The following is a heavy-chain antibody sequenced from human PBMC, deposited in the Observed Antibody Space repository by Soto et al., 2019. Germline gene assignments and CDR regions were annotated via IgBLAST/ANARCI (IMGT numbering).Heavy chain of an antibody. D-gene: IGHD6-13*01. J-gene: IGHJ6*02. CDR1: GFTVSSNY. V-gene: IGHV3-53*01. CDR3: AKRQQLVRYYYGMDV. CDR2: IYGGDNT. Sequence: GGSLRLSCSASGFTVSSNYMNWVRQAPGKGLEWVSAIYGGDNTDYAESVKGRFTTSRDNSKNTLYLQMNSLRAEDTAVYYCAKRQQLVRYYYGMDVWGQGTTVTVSS.